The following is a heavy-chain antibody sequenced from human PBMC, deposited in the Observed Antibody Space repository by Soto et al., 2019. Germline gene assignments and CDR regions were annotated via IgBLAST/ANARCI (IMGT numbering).Heavy chain of an antibody. CDR2: IYSGGST. V-gene: IGHV4-59*01. J-gene: IGHJ4*02. D-gene: IGHD1-26*01. CDR3: ARAPRSGDCFDF. CDR1: GGSIFSYY. Sequence: QVQLQESGPGLVKPSETLSLTCTVSGGSIFSYYWAWIRQPPGNRLEWIGNIYSGGSTFYNPSLNSRLTISLDTSKNQFSLRLTSVTAADAAVYYCARAPRSGDCFDFWGQGTLVTVSS.